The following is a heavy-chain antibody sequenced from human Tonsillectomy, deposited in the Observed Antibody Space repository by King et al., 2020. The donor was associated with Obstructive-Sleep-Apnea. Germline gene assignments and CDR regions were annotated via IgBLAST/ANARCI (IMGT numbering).Heavy chain of an antibody. J-gene: IGHJ3*02. CDR3: ARDHRYCSGGSCSFDAFDI. CDR2: IYSVGST. CDR1: GFTVSSNY. V-gene: IGHV3-66*01. D-gene: IGHD2-15*01. Sequence: VQLVESGGGLVQPGGSLRLSCAASGFTVSSNYMSWVRQAPGKGLEWVSVIYSVGSTYYADSVKGRFTISRDNSKNTLYLQMNSLRAEDTAVYYCARDHRYCSGGSCSFDAFDIWGQGTMVTVSS.